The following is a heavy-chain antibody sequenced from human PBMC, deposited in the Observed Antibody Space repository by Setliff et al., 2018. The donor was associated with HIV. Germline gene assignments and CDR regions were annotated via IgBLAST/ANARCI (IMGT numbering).Heavy chain of an antibody. CDR3: ASAYCGGDCYSVGDAFDV. D-gene: IGHD2-21*02. CDR1: GGAFSSYA. J-gene: IGHJ3*01. V-gene: IGHV1-69*05. CDR2: IIPIFGTA. Sequence: SVKVSCKASGGAFSSYAISWVRQAPGQGLEWMGGIIPIFGTANYAQKFQGRVTITTDESTSTAYMELSSLRSEDTAVYYCASAYCGGDCYSVGDAFDVWGQGTMVTVSS.